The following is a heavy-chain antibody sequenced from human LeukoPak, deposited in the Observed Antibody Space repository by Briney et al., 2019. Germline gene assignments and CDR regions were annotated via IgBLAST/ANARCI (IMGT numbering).Heavy chain of an antibody. D-gene: IGHD6-13*01. CDR3: ARVGQIAAAGYNWFDP. V-gene: IGHV7-4-1*04. Sequence: GASVKVSCKASGYTFTSYAMNWVRQAPGQGLEWMGWINTNTGNPTYAQGFTGRFVFSLDTSVSMAYLQISSLKAEDTAVYYCARVGQIAAAGYNWFDPWGQGTLATVSS. J-gene: IGHJ5*02. CDR2: INTNTGNP. CDR1: GYTFTSYA.